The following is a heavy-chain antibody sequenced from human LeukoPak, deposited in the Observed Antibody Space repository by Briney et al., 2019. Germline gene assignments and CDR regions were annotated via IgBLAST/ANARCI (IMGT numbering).Heavy chain of an antibody. Sequence: SETLSLTCAVYSGSFSGYYWSWIRQPPGKGLEWIGEINQSGSTNYNPSLKSRVTISVDTSKNHFSLKLSSVTAADTAVYYCATLRPYYYGSGSYGGDPTPNYFDYWGQGTLVTVSS. V-gene: IGHV4-34*01. J-gene: IGHJ4*02. CDR2: INQSGST. CDR3: ATLRPYYYGSGSYGGDPTPNYFDY. D-gene: IGHD3-10*01. CDR1: SGSFSGYY.